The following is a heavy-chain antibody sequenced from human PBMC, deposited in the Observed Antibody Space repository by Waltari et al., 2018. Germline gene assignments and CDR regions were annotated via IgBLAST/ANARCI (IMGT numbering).Heavy chain of an antibody. D-gene: IGHD3-22*01. V-gene: IGHV1-2*02. Sequence: QVQLVQSGAEVKKPGAAVKVSCKASGYTFTGYNMHWVGQVTRQGIEWMGRINPTSGGTNHAQQFQGRVTMTRDTSISTAYMELSRLRSDDTAVYYCARDPPGDSSGYTFDYWGQGTLVTVSS. CDR1: GYTFTGYN. CDR3: ARDPPGDSSGYTFDY. CDR2: INPTSGGT. J-gene: IGHJ4*02.